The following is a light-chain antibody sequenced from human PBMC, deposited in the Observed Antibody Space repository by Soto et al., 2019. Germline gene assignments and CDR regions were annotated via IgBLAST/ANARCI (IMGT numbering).Light chain of an antibody. Sequence: QSALTQPPSASGSPGQSLTISCTGTSSDVGGYNYVSWYQQHPGKVPKLMIYEVSKRPSGVPDRFSGSKSGNTASLTVSGLQAEDEADYYCSSYAGSNNWMFGGGTQLTVL. V-gene: IGLV2-8*01. CDR1: SSDVGGYNY. CDR3: SSYAGSNNWM. CDR2: EVS. J-gene: IGLJ3*02.